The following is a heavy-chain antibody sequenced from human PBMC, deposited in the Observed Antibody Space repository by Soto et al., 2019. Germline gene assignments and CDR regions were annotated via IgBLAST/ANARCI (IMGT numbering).Heavy chain of an antibody. CDR1: GFTFSNYW. Sequence: PGGSLRLSCAASGFTFSNYWMSWVRQAPGKRLAWVANTKEDGSERYFVDSVKGRFTISRDNAKNSLYLQISSLRAEDTAVFYCARASWLRSSYYYYYMDVWGKGTTVTVSS. CDR2: TKEDGSER. V-gene: IGHV3-7*01. D-gene: IGHD5-12*01. J-gene: IGHJ6*03. CDR3: ARASWLRSSYYYYYMDV.